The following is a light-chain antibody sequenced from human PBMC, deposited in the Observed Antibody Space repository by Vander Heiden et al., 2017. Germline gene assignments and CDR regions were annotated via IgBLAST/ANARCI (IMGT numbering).Light chain of an antibody. V-gene: IGKV3-20*01. J-gene: IGKJ1*01. CDR3: QQEKNSPWT. CDR2: GAS. Sequence: ENVLTQSPGTLSLSPGERATLSCRASESVRNSYLAWYQQKPGQAPRLLIYGASSRATGIPDRFSGSGSGTDFTLTISRLEPEDFAVYYCQQEKNSPWTFGQGTKVEIK. CDR1: ESVRNSY.